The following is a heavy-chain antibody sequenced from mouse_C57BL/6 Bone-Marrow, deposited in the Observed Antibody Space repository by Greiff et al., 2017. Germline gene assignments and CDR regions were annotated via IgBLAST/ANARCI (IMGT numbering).Heavy chain of an antibody. V-gene: IGHV1-63*01. J-gene: IGHJ2*01. CDR1: GYTFTNYW. D-gene: IGHD1-1*01. CDR3: ARLHYGRGNYFDY. CDR2: IYPGGGYT. Sequence: QVQLQQSGAELVRPGTSVKMSCKASGYTFTNYWIGWAKQRPGHGLEWIGDIYPGGGYTNYNEKFKGKATLTADKSSSTAYMQFSSLTSEDSAIYYCARLHYGRGNYFDYWGQGTTLTVSS.